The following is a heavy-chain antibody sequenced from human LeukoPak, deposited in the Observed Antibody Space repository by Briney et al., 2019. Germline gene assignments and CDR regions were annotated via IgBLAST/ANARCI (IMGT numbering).Heavy chain of an antibody. Sequence: PGRSLRLSCAASGFTFSSYGMHWVRQAPGKGLEWVAVIWYDGSNKYYADSVKGRFTISRDNSKNTLYLQMNSLRAEDTAVYYCARDLSQYYYDSSGPWDYWGQGTLVTVSS. CDR3: ARDLSQYYYDSSGPWDY. V-gene: IGHV3-33*01. J-gene: IGHJ4*02. D-gene: IGHD3-22*01. CDR2: IWYDGSNK. CDR1: GFTFSSYG.